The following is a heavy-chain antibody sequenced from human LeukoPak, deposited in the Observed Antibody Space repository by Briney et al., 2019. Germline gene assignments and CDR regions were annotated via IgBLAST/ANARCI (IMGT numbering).Heavy chain of an antibody. CDR3: ARAGYVDYDFWSAFDI. J-gene: IGHJ3*02. CDR2: IYYSGST. D-gene: IGHD3-3*01. CDR1: GGSISSGDYY. Sequence: PSETLSLTCTVSGGSISSGDYYWSWIRQPPGKGLEWIGYIYYSGSTYYNPSLKSRVTISVDTSKNQFSLKLSSVTAADTAVYYCARAGYVDYDFWSAFDIWGQGTMVTVSS. V-gene: IGHV4-30-4*08.